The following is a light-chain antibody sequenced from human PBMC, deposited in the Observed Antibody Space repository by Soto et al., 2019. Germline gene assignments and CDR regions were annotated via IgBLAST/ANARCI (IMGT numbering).Light chain of an antibody. CDR3: AAWDVNRSVWV. Sequence: QSVLTQLPSASGTPGQRVTISCSGSSSNIGSHFVYWYQQLPGTAPKLLIYRNDQRPSGVPDRFSGSKSGTSASLAISGLRSEDESDYYCAAWDVNRSVWVFGGGTKLTVL. CDR1: SSNIGSHF. V-gene: IGLV1-47*01. CDR2: RND. J-gene: IGLJ3*02.